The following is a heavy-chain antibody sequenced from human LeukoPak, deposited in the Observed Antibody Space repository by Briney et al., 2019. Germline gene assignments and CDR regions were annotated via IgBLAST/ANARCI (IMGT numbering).Heavy chain of an antibody. CDR2: INRSGST. CDR3: ARGMTTADHFDY. V-gene: IGHV4-34*01. D-gene: IGHD4-17*01. CDR1: GGSFSGYY. Sequence: SETLSLTCAVYGGSFSGYYWSWIRQPPGKGLEWIGEINRSGSTNYNPSLKSRVTISVDTSKNQFSLKLSSVTAADTAVYYCARGMTTADHFDYWGQGTLVTVSS. J-gene: IGHJ4*02.